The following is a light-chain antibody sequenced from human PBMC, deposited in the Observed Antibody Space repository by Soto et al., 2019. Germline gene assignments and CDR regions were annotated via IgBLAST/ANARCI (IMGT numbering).Light chain of an antibody. Sequence: DVQMTQAPSTLSASVGDRCTITCRASQSISSWLAWYQQKPGKAPNLLIYKAYSLESGVPSRFSGSGSGTEFTLTISSLQPDDFATYYCQQYNSYSVTFGHGTKVDIK. CDR3: QQYNSYSVT. V-gene: IGKV1-5*03. CDR2: KAY. J-gene: IGKJ1*01. CDR1: QSISSW.